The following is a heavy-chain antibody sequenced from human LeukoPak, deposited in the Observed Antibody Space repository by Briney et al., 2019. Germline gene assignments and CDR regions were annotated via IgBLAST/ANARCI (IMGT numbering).Heavy chain of an antibody. CDR3: ATYTHWVAGDV. J-gene: IGHJ6*02. D-gene: IGHD3-16*01. CDR2: TNENGGAQ. CDR1: GFTSSDYW. V-gene: IGHV3-7*01. Sequence: PGGSLRLSCAASGFTSSDYWMAWVRQAPGKGLEWVGNTNENGGAQFYVDSVKGRFTISRDNARNSLYLQMSSLRPEDTAVYYCATYTHWVAGDVWGQGTTVTVSS.